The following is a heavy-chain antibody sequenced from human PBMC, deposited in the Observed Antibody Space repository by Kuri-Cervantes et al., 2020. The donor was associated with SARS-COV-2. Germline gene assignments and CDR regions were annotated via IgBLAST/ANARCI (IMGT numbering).Heavy chain of an antibody. V-gene: IGHV3-23*01. D-gene: IGHD2-2*01. CDR3: ATDPGRYCSSTSCGFHY. J-gene: IGHJ4*02. CDR1: GFTFSDYY. Sequence: GESLKISCAASGFTFSDYYMSWIRQAPGKGLEWVSGISGTGGSTYYADSVKGRFTISRDNSKNALFLQMNSLRAEDTAVYYCATDPGRYCSSTSCGFHYWGQGTLVTVSS. CDR2: ISGTGGST.